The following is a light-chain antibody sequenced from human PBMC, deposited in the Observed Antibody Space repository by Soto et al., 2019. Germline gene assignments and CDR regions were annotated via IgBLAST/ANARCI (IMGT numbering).Light chain of an antibody. CDR1: SSDVGGYNY. J-gene: IGLJ1*01. CDR3: SSSTSNSAYV. Sequence: QSALTQPAAVSGSPGQSITISCTGASSDVGGYNYVSWYQQHPDKAPKLMIYEVSNRPSGVSNRFSGSKSGNTASQTISGLQAEDEADYYCSSSTSNSAYVFGTGTKVTV. CDR2: EVS. V-gene: IGLV2-14*01.